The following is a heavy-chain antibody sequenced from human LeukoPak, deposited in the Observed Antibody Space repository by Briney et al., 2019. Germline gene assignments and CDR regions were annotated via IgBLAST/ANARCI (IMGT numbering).Heavy chain of an antibody. CDR3: GGHSLAQVYFDS. CDR1: GGPISTYD. V-gene: IGHV4-4*09. Sequence: SETLTLTCTVSGGPISTYDWSWIRQPPGKGLEWIGYIYPSGSTDYCASLESRVFISVDENTNRPLLRLDSVPAAEAAVDYCGGHSLAQVYFDSWGQGTLVTVSS. CDR2: IYPSGST. J-gene: IGHJ4*02. D-gene: IGHD2-8*01.